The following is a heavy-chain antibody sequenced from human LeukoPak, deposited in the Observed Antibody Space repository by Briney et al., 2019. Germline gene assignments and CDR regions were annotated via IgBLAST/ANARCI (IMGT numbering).Heavy chain of an antibody. Sequence: GGSLRLSCTASGFTFDDYAMHWVRQAPGKGLEWVSGISWNSGSIGYADSEKGRFTISRDNAKNSLYLQMNSLRAEDTALYYCAKDVIAAAGNPGYFQHWGQGTLVTVSS. CDR1: GFTFDDYA. J-gene: IGHJ1*01. V-gene: IGHV3-9*01. CDR3: AKDVIAAAGNPGYFQH. CDR2: ISWNSGSI. D-gene: IGHD6-13*01.